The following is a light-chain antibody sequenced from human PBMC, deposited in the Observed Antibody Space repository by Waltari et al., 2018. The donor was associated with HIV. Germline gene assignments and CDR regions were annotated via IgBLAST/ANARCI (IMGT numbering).Light chain of an antibody. Sequence: QSALTQPPSASGSPGQSVTISCTGTSSDVGAYNFVSWYQQYPGKAPKLMIYEVSKRPSGVPDRFSGSKSGNTASLTVSGLQAEDEADYYCTSYADTKNILFGGGTKLTVL. CDR3: TSYADTKNIL. CDR2: EVS. CDR1: SSDVGAYNF. V-gene: IGLV2-8*01. J-gene: IGLJ2*01.